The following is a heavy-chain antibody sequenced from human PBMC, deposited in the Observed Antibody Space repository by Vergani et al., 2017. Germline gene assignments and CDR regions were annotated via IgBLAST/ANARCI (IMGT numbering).Heavy chain of an antibody. CDR1: GFTFSSYS. CDR3: ARNRIFGAWGVDYYYYYGMDV. CDR2: ISSSSSTI. J-gene: IGHJ6*02. D-gene: IGHD3-3*01. Sequence: EVQLVESGGGLVQPGGSLRLSCAASGFTFSSYSMNWVRQAPGKGLEWVSYISSSSSTIYYADSVKGRFTISRDNAKNSLYLQMNSLRAEDTAVYYCARNRIFGAWGVDYYYYYGMDVWGQGTTVTVSS. V-gene: IGHV3-48*01.